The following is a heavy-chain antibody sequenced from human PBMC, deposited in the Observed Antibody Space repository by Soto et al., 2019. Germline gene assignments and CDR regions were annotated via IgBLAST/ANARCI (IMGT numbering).Heavy chain of an antibody. V-gene: IGHV1-3*01. J-gene: IGHJ4*02. CDR3: ARGAYCGGDCFLFDY. Sequence: GASVKVSCKASGYTFTSYAMHWVRQAPGQRLEWMGWINAGNGNTKYSQKFQGRVTITRDTSASTAYMELSSLRSEDTAVYYCARGAYCGGDCFLFDYWGQGTLVTVSS. CDR2: INAGNGNT. CDR1: GYTFTSYA. D-gene: IGHD2-21*02.